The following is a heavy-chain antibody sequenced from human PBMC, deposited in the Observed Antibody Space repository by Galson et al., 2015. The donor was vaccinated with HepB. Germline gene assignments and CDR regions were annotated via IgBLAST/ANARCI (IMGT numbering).Heavy chain of an antibody. CDR3: ARDRGYGEYDY. D-gene: IGHD4-17*01. CDR2: ISAGNGNT. J-gene: IGHJ4*02. Sequence: SVKVSCKASGCTFTTYAMHWVRQAPGQRLEWMGWISAGNGNTKYSQKFQGRVTITRDTSASTVYMELSSLRSEDTAVYYCARDRGYGEYDYWGQGTLVTVSS. V-gene: IGHV1-3*01. CDR1: GCTFTTYA.